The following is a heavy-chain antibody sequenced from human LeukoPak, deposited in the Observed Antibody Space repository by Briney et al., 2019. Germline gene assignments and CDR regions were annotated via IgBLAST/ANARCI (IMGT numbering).Heavy chain of an antibody. J-gene: IGHJ4*02. CDR1: GGSVGSSSYY. D-gene: IGHD3-10*01. CDR3: ARSGSGSYFDLDY. CDR2: IYYSGSI. V-gene: IGHV4-39*07. Sequence: ASETLSLTCSVSGGSVGSSSYYWGWIRQSPGKGLEWIGNIYYSGSIYYNPSLKSRVTISADKSNNQFSLNLTSVTAADTAVYYCARSGSGSYFDLDYWGQGTLVTVSS.